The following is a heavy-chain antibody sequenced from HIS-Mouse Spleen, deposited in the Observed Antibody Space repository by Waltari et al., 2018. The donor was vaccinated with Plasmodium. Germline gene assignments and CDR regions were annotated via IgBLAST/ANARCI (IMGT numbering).Heavy chain of an antibody. CDR3: AKDRRSSSWYVDY. J-gene: IGHJ4*02. V-gene: IGHV3-30*18. CDR1: GFTFSSYG. CDR2: ISYDGRNK. Sequence: QVQLVESGGGVVQPGRYLRLSCAASGFTFSSYGMHWVRQAPGKGLEWVAVISYDGRNKYYADSVKGRFTISRDNSKNTLYLQMNSLRAEDTAVYYCAKDRRSSSWYVDYWGQGTLVTVSS. D-gene: IGHD6-13*01.